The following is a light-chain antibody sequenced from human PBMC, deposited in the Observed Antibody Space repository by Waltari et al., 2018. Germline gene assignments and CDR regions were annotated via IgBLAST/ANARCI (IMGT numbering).Light chain of an antibody. CDR2: GTS. V-gene: IGKV3-20*01. CDR3: QQYVSLPAT. Sequence: VLTQSPGALPFCPGAPAIPSCRASQSISKYLAWYQQKPGQAPRLLIYGTSSRATGIPDRFSGSGSGTDLSLTISRLEPEDFAVYYCQQYVSLPATFGQGTKVEIE. J-gene: IGKJ1*01. CDR1: QSISKY.